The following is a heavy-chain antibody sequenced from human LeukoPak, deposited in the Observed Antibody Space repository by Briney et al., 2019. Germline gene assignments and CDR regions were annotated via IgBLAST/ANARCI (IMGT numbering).Heavy chain of an antibody. V-gene: IGHV4-4*07. CDR3: AREMDYHILTGYSTFDY. J-gene: IGHJ4*02. D-gene: IGHD3-9*01. CDR1: AGSISGYY. Sequence: PSETLSLTCTVSAGSISGYYWSWIRQPAGKGLEWIGRIYTSGSTNYNPSLQSRVTMSVDTSKNQFSLKLSSVTAADTAVYYCAREMDYHILTGYSTFDYWGQGTLVTVSS. CDR2: IYTSGST.